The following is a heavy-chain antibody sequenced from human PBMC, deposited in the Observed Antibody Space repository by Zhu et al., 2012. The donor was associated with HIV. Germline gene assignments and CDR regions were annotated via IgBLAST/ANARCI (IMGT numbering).Heavy chain of an antibody. J-gene: IGHJ4*02. CDR3: TRALVGVTGLDY. CDR1: GYSISSGYY. D-gene: IGHD2-2*01. Sequence: QVQLQESGPGLVKPSETLSLTCAVSGYSISSGYYWGWIRQPPGKGLEWIGSIYHSGSTYYNPSLKSRVTISVDTSKNQFSLKLSSVAAADTAVYYCTRALVGVTGLDYWAREPWSPSPQ. V-gene: IGHV4-38-2*01. CDR2: IYHSGST.